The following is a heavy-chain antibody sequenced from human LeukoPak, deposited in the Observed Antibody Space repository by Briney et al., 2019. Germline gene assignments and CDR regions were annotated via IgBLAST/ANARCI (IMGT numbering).Heavy chain of an antibody. J-gene: IGHJ6*02. Sequence: GGSLRLSCAASGFSFSSYAMSWVRQAPGKGLEWVSAISGSGGSTYYADSVKGRLTISRAKSKNTMYLQMNSLSAEDTAVYCCSKETRVGTAVVTYYYYGMDVWGQGTTVTVSS. V-gene: IGHV3-23*01. CDR1: GFSFSSYA. CDR2: ISGSGGST. D-gene: IGHD5-18*01. CDR3: SKETRVGTAVVTYYYYGMDV.